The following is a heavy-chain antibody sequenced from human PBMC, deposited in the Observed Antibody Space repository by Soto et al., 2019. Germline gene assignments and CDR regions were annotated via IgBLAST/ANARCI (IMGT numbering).Heavy chain of an antibody. CDR1: GGSFSGYY. CDR3: ARLEWELGAFDI. Sequence: SETLSLTCAVYGGSFSGYYWSWIRQPPGKGLEWIGEINHSGSTNYNPSLKSRVTISVDTSKNQFSLRLSSVTAADTAVYYCARLEWELGAFDIWGQGTMVTVSS. CDR2: INHSGST. D-gene: IGHD1-26*01. J-gene: IGHJ3*02. V-gene: IGHV4-34*01.